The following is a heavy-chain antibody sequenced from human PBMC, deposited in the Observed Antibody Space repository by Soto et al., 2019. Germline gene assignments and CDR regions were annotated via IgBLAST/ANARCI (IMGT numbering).Heavy chain of an antibody. CDR3: AIESPVVGATNLDY. CDR2: ISAYNGNT. CDR1: GYTFTSYG. D-gene: IGHD1-26*01. V-gene: IGHV1-18*01. J-gene: IGHJ4*02. Sequence: QVQLVQSGAEVKKPGASVKVSCKASGYTFTSYGISWVRQAPGQGLEWMGWISAYNGNTNYAQKLQGRVTMTTDTATRTAYVELSSLISVDTAVYYCAIESPVVGATNLDYWGRGTLVTVSS.